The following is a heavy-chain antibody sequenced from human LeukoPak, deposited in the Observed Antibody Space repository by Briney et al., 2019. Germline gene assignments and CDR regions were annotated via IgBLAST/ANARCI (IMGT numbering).Heavy chain of an antibody. CDR1: GGSIDSTNW. Sequence: ETLSLTCDVSGGSIDSTNWWNWVRQAPGKGLEWVSSISSSSSYIYYADSVKGRFTISRDNAKNSLYLQMNSLRAEDTAVYYCAREYRYSSGLAYWGQGTLVTVSS. CDR2: ISSSSSYI. CDR3: AREYRYSSGLAY. V-gene: IGHV3-21*01. J-gene: IGHJ4*02. D-gene: IGHD6-19*01.